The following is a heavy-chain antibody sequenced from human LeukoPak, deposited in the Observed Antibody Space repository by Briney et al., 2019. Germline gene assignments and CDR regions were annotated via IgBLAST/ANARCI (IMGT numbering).Heavy chain of an antibody. CDR1: GFTFSDYS. CDR2: ISSNGGTI. CDR3: ARDDRDPFDFWSGCLDY. D-gene: IGHD3-3*01. Sequence: GGSLRLSCAASGFTFSDYSMNWVRQAPGKGLEWLSYISSNGGTIYYADSLKGRFTISRDNAKNSVHLQMNSLRAEDTAVYFCARDDRDPFDFWSGCLDYWGQGTPVTVSS. V-gene: IGHV3-48*01. J-gene: IGHJ4*02.